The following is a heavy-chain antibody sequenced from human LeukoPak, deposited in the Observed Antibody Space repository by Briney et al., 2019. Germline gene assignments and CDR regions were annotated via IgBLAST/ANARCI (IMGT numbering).Heavy chain of an antibody. D-gene: IGHD5-12*01. J-gene: IGHJ4*02. CDR3: AKDPRVATIEIFDY. CDR2: MSGGGGVT. CDR1: GFTFTSYA. V-gene: IGHV3-23*01. Sequence: GGSLRLSCAASGFTFTSYAMSWVRQAPGKGLEWVSSMSGGGGVTYYADSVKGRFTISRDNYKNTLYLQMNSLRAEDTAVYYCAKDPRVATIEIFDYWGQGTLVTVSS.